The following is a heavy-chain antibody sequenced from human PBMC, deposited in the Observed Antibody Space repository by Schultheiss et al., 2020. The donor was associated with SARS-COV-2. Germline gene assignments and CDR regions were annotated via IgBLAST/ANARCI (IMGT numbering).Heavy chain of an antibody. CDR1: GGSISSSNW. D-gene: IGHD6-6*01. CDR2: VIHSRGT. V-gene: IGHV4-4*02. Sequence: SETLSLTCAVSGGSISSSNWWSWVRQPPGKGLEWIGEVIHSRGTNYNPSLRSRVTMSVDTSKKHFSLRLTSVTAADTAVYYCARERGDASSRGDHWGQGTLVTVSS. CDR3: ARERGDASSRGDH. J-gene: IGHJ4*02.